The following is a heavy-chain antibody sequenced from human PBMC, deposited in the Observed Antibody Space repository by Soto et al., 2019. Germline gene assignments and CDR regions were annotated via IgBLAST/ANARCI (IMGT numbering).Heavy chain of an antibody. J-gene: IGHJ6*02. CDR2: ISYDGSNK. CDR3: AKDLEMATITYMHFYYYYYGMDV. Sequence: GGSLRLSCAASGFTFSSYGMHWVRQAPGKGLEWVAVISYDGSNKYYADSVKGRFTISRDNSKNTLYLQMNSLRAEDTAVYYCAKDLEMATITYMHFYYYYYGMDVWGQGTTVTVSS. CDR1: GFTFSSYG. V-gene: IGHV3-30*18. D-gene: IGHD5-12*01.